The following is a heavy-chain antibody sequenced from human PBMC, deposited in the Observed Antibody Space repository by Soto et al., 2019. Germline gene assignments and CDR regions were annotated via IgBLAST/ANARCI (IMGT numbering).Heavy chain of an antibody. Sequence: VAVIWYDGSNKYYADSVKGRFTISRDNSKNTLYLQMNSLRAEDTAVYYCARERDIVVVPAAIDYWGQGTLVTVSS. D-gene: IGHD2-2*01. CDR2: IWYDGSNK. V-gene: IGHV3-33*01. CDR3: ARERDIVVVPAAIDY. J-gene: IGHJ4*02.